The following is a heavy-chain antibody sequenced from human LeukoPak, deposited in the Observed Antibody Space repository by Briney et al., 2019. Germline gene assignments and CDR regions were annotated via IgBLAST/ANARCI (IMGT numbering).Heavy chain of an antibody. Sequence: PGGSLRLSCAASGFTFSSYAMHWVRQAPGKGLEWVAVISYDGSNKYYADSVKGRFTISRDNSKNTLYLQMNSLRAEDTAVYYCARGAVAGTVDYYYGMDVWGQGTTVTVSS. CDR2: ISYDGSNK. J-gene: IGHJ6*02. CDR1: GFTFSSYA. V-gene: IGHV3-30*04. D-gene: IGHD6-19*01. CDR3: ARGAVAGTVDYYYGMDV.